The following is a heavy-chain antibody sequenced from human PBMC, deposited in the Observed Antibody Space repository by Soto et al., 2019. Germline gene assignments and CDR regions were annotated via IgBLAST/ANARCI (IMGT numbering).Heavy chain of an antibody. J-gene: IGHJ6*02. CDR3: ARTPIAVAGNYYYYGMDV. CDR2: INHSGST. Sequence: QVQLQQWGAGLLKPSETLSLTCAVYGGSFSGYYWSWNRQPPGKGLEWIWEINHSGSTNYNPSLKSRVTISVDTSKNQFSLKLSSVSAADTAVYYCARTPIAVAGNYYYYGMDVWGQGTTVTVSS. D-gene: IGHD6-19*01. CDR1: GGSFSGYY. V-gene: IGHV4-34*01.